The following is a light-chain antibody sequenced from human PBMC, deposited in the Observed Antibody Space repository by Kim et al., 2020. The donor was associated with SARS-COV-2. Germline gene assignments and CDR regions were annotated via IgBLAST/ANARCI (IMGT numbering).Light chain of an antibody. V-gene: IGLV1-47*01. CDR1: SYNIGSFY. Sequence: GQRVTISCSGGSYNIGSFYVSWYQQVPGTAPKLLIYRNDQRASGVPDRFSASKSGTSATLAISGLRSEDEADYYCATWGDSVSGRVFGGGTQLTVL. J-gene: IGLJ3*02. CDR3: ATWGDSVSGRV. CDR2: RND.